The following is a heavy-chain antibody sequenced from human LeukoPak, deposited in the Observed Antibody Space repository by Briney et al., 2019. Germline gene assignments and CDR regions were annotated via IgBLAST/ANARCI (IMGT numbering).Heavy chain of an antibody. CDR1: GGSFSGYY. Sequence: SETLSLTCAVYGGSFSGYYWSWIRQPPGKGLEWIGEINHSGSTNYNPSLKSRVTISVDTSKNQFSLKLSSVTAADTAVYYCAGLSAYSCGFDWGQGTLVTVSS. D-gene: IGHD6-19*01. CDR3: AGLSAYSCGFD. V-gene: IGHV4-34*01. CDR2: INHSGST. J-gene: IGHJ4*02.